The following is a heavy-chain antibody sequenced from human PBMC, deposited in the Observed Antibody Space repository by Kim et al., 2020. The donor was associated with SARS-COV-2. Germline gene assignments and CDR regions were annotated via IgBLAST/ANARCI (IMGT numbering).Heavy chain of an antibody. CDR1: GFTFSSYG. V-gene: IGHV3-33*08. D-gene: IGHD3-10*01. J-gene: IGHJ4*02. Sequence: GGSLRLSCAASGFTFSSYGMHWVRQAPGKGLEWVAVIWYDGSNKYYADSVKGRFTISRDNSKNTLYLQMNSLRAEDTAVYYCARDFTMVRGVIITEYYFDYWGQGTLVTVSS. CDR2: IWYDGSNK. CDR3: ARDFTMVRGVIITEYYFDY.